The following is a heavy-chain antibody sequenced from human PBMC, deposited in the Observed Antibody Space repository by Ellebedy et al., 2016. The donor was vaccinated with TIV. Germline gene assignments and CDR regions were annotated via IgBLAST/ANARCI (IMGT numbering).Heavy chain of an antibody. CDR1: GFTFSSYA. CDR3: AREWSGYYWAYYGMDV. D-gene: IGHD3-3*01. J-gene: IGHJ6*02. Sequence: GESLKISCSASGFTFSSYAMHWVRQPPGKGLLWVSRINSDGINTSYADAVKGRFTISRDNAKNTLYLQMNSLRVDDTAVYYCAREWSGYYWAYYGMDVWGQGTTVIVS. CDR2: INSDGINT. V-gene: IGHV3-74*01.